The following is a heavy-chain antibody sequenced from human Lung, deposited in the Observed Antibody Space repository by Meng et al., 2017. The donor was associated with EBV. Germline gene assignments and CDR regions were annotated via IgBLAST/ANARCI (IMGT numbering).Heavy chain of an antibody. CDR1: GFTFSSYS. J-gene: IGHJ1*01. V-gene: IGHV3-21*01. Sequence: EVQLVESGGGLVKPGGALRLSCVASGFTFSSYSMNWVRQAPGKGLEWVSSISSSSSYIYYADSVKGRFTISRDNAKNSLYLQMNSLRAEDTAVYYCARMYSGSYYGYFQQWGQGTLFNVSS. CDR2: ISSSSSYI. D-gene: IGHD1-26*01. CDR3: ARMYSGSYYGYFQQ.